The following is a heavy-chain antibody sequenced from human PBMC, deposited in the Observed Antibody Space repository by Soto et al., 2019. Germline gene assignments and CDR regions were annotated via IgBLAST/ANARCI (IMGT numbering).Heavy chain of an antibody. Sequence: TSETLSLTCTVSGGSISSSSYCWGWIRQPPGKGLEWIGSVYYRGNTYYNPSLKSRVTTSVDTSKNQFSLKLYSVTAAGTALYYCARHKDTSSRYLLPDYWGQGTLVTVSS. V-gene: IGHV4-39*01. CDR3: ARHKDTSSRYLLPDY. D-gene: IGHD6-13*01. CDR2: VYYRGNT. CDR1: GGSISSSSYC. J-gene: IGHJ4*02.